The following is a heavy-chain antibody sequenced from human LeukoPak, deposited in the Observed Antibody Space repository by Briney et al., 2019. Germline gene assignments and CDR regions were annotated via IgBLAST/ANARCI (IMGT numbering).Heavy chain of an antibody. J-gene: IGHJ4*02. D-gene: IGHD4-17*01. CDR3: TSFPSTVTTDY. CDR2: IKSKTHGETT. CDR1: GFTFSSYW. Sequence: GGSLRLSCAASGFTFSSYWMSWVRQAPGKGLEWVGRIKSKTHGETTDYAAPVKGRFTISGDDSKNTLYLQMDSLRTEDTAVYYCTSFPSTVTTDYWGQGTLVTVSS. V-gene: IGHV3-15*01.